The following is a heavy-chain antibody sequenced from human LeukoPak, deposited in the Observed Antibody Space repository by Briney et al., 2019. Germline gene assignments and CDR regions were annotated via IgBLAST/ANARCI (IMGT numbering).Heavy chain of an antibody. CDR3: AKQKGYCSGGSCYYSDY. Sequence: GSLRLSCAASGFTFSSYAMCWVRQAPGKGLEWVSTLSGSGASTSYADSVKGRFTISRDNSKNTLYLQMNSLRAEDTARYYCAKQKGYCSGGSCYYSDYWGQGTLVTVSS. J-gene: IGHJ4*02. D-gene: IGHD2-15*01. CDR2: LSGSGAST. CDR1: GFTFSSYA. V-gene: IGHV3-23*01.